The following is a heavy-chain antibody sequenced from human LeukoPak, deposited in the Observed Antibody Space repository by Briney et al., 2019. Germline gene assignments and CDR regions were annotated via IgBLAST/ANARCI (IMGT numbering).Heavy chain of an antibody. D-gene: IGHD3-22*01. Sequence: ASVKVSCKASGYTFTSYDINWVRQATGQGLEWIGWMNPNSGNTGYAQKFQGRVTMTRNTSISTAYMELSSLRSEDTAVYYCARVAYYYDSAGLYLNYFYGMDVWGQGTTVTVSS. CDR2: MNPNSGNT. V-gene: IGHV1-8*01. CDR1: GYTFTSYD. CDR3: ARVAYYYDSAGLYLNYFYGMDV. J-gene: IGHJ6*02.